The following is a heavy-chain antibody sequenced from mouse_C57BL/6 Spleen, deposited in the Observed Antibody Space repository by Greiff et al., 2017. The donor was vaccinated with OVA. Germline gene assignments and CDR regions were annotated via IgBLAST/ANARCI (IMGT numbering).Heavy chain of an antibody. J-gene: IGHJ2*01. CDR3: AKGGSGYVGY. CDR2: IDPSDSYT. CDR1: GYTFTSYW. Sequence: QVHVKQPGAELVMPGASVKLSCKASGYTFTSYWMHWVKQRPGQGLEWIGEIDPSDSYTNYNQKFKGKSTLTVDKSSSTAYMQLSSLTSEDSAVYYCAKGGSGYVGYWGQGTTLTVSS. V-gene: IGHV1-69*01. D-gene: IGHD3-2*02.